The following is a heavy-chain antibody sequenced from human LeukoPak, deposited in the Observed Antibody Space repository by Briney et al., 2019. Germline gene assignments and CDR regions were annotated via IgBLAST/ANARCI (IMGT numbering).Heavy chain of an antibody. Sequence: GRSLRLSCAASGFTFDDYAMHWVRQAPGKGLEWVSGISWNSGSIDYADSVKGRFTISRDNAKNSLYLQMNSLRAEDMALYYCAKGPRGIAVAGTPEYFRHWGQGTLVTVSS. J-gene: IGHJ1*01. CDR1: GFTFDDYA. V-gene: IGHV3-9*03. CDR2: ISWNSGSI. D-gene: IGHD6-19*01. CDR3: AKGPRGIAVAGTPEYFRH.